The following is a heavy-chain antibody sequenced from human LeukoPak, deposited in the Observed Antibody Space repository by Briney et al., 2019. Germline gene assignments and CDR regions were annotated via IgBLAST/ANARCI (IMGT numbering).Heavy chain of an antibody. D-gene: IGHD3-22*01. CDR3: ARVLFSGYYHPYFDY. J-gene: IGHJ4*02. Sequence: GGPLRLSCAASGFTFSSYSMNWVRQAPGKGLEWVSSISSSCIYIYYADSVKGRFTISRNNAKNSLYLQMNSLRAEDTALYYCARVLFSGYYHPYFDYWGQGTLVTVSS. CDR1: GFTFSSYS. V-gene: IGHV3-21*04. CDR2: ISSSCIYI.